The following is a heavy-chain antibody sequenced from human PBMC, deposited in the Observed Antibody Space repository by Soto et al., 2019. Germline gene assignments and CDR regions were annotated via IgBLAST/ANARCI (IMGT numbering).Heavy chain of an antibody. J-gene: IGHJ6*02. CDR3: ARESGDRLGTVNFWSYGMDG. CDR2: IYYSGST. V-gene: IGHV4-31*03. D-gene: IGHD2-21*01. Sequence: SETLTLTCTVSGVSISSGGYYWSWIPQHPGKGLEWIGYIYYSGSTYYNPSLKSRVTISVDTSKNQFSLKLSSVTAADTAVYYCARESGDRLGTVNFWSYGMDGWGQGTTVTVSS. CDR1: GVSISSGGYY.